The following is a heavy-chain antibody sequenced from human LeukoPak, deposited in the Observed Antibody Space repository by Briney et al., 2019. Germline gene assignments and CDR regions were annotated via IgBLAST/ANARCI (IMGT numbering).Heavy chain of an antibody. Sequence: SETLSLTCTVSGGSISSYYWSWIRQPPGKGLEWIGYIYYSGSTNYNPSLKSRVTISVDTSKNQFSLKLSSVTAADTAVYYCARAHVDTAMEVTLGYWGQGTLVTVSS. CDR3: ARAHVDTAMEVTLGY. CDR1: GGSISSYY. CDR2: IYYSGST. V-gene: IGHV4-59*01. D-gene: IGHD5-18*01. J-gene: IGHJ4*02.